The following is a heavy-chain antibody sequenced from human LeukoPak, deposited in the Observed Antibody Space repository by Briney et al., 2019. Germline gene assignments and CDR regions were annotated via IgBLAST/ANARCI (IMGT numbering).Heavy chain of an antibody. D-gene: IGHD3-10*01. Sequence: ASVKVSGKASGYTFTNYYLHWVRQAPGQGLAWMGIINPSGDTTRYVEKFQGRVTMIRDTSASTVYMELSSLRSEDTAVYYCARGGYSGSFYNPRSYGMDVWGQGTTVIVSS. CDR1: GYTFTNYY. CDR3: ARGGYSGSFYNPRSYGMDV. J-gene: IGHJ6*02. V-gene: IGHV1-46*01. CDR2: INPSGDTT.